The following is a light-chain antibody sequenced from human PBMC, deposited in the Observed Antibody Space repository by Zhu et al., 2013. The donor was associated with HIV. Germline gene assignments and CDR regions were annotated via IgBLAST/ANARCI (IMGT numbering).Light chain of an antibody. J-gene: IGLJ1*01. CDR2: EVN. CDR3: CSYTSSSTLAYV. CDR1: SRDVGNYKL. Sequence: QSALTQPASVSGSPGQSITISCTGSSRDVGNYKLVSWYQQHPGKVPKLIIFEVNKRPSGLSIRFSGSKSGNTASLTISDLQAEDAADYYCCSYTSSSTLAYVFGTGTKVTVL. V-gene: IGLV2-14*02.